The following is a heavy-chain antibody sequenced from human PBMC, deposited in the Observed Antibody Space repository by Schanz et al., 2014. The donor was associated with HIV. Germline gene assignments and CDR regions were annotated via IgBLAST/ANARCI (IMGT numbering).Heavy chain of an antibody. V-gene: IGHV3-23*01. CDR1: GFTFSSYA. CDR3: VKAYSSGFSGAGS. J-gene: IGHJ5*02. D-gene: IGHD5-18*01. Sequence: DVQLLDSGGGLVQPGGSLRLSCIASGFTFSSYAMTWVRQAPGKGLDWVSTISGSDGDTYYADSVKGRFTISRDNSRNALYLHMNSLRANDTAIYYCVKAYSSGFSGAGSWGQGALVTVSS. CDR2: ISGSDGDT.